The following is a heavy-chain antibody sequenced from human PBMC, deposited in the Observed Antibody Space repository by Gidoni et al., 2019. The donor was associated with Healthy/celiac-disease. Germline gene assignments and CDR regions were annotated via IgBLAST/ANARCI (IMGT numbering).Heavy chain of an antibody. V-gene: IGHV4-61*01. CDR3: ARAAIFGVVIIDNYMDV. J-gene: IGHJ6*03. CDR1: GGSVSSGSYY. CDR2: IYYSGST. D-gene: IGHD3-3*01. Sequence: QVQLQESGPGLVKPSETLSLTCTVSGGSVSSGSYYWSWIRQPPGKGLEWIGYIYYSGSTNYNPSLKSRVTISVDTSKNQFSLKLSSVTAADTAVYYCARAAIFGVVIIDNYMDVWGKGTTVTVSS.